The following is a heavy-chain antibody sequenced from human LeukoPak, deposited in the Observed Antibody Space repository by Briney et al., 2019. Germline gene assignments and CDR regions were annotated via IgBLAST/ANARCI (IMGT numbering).Heavy chain of an antibody. CDR3: ARFSTRGWHFDY. CDR1: GYTFTDYY. D-gene: IGHD6-19*01. J-gene: IGHJ4*02. Sequence: GASVKVSCKASGYTFTDYYMYWVRQAPRQGLEWMGWIIPNSGGTDYAQRFQGRVTMTRDTSITTAYMELSSLRSDDTAVYYCARFSTRGWHFDYWGQGTLVTVSS. V-gene: IGHV1-2*02. CDR2: IIPNSGGT.